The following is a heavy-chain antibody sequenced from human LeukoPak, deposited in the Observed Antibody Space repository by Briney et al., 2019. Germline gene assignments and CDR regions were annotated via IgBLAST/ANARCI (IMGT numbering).Heavy chain of an antibody. D-gene: IGHD3-22*01. J-gene: IGHJ4*02. CDR1: GFIFSTYD. CDR2: ITGDSRTI. Sequence: GGSLRLSCAASGFIFSTYDMNWVRQAPGKGLEWVSYITGDSRTIYYADSVRGRFTISRDNAKNSLFLQMNSLKAEDTAVYYCATYYSDSTGYKLLDYWGQGTLVTVSS. CDR3: ATYYSDSTGYKLLDY. V-gene: IGHV3-48*04.